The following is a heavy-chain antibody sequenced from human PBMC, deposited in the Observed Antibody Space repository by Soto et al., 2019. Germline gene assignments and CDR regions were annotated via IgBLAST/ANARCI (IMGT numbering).Heavy chain of an antibody. J-gene: IGHJ4*02. CDR1: GCTFSSYA. D-gene: IGHD1-26*01. V-gene: IGHV3-23*01. CDR2: ISGSGGGT. Sequence: GGSLRLSCAASGCTFSSYAMSWVRQAPGEGLEWVSAISGSGGGTNYADSVKGRFTISRDNSMNTLYLQMNSLRAEDTAVYYCAKDQTKSYLVGATTDDWGPGTLVTV. CDR3: AKDQTKSYLVGATTDD.